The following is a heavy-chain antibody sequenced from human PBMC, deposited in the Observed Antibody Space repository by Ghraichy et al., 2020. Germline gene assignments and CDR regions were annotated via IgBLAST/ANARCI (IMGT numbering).Heavy chain of an antibody. Sequence: GGSLRLSCAASGFIFSGYWMSWVRQAPGKGPEWVANIKKDGSEKYYVDSVKGLFTISRDNAKNSLYLQMNSLRAEDTAVYYCARDLGSGWYFDYWGQGTLVTVSS. CDR3: ARDLGSGWYFDY. V-gene: IGHV3-7*01. CDR1: GFIFSGYW. CDR2: IKKDGSEK. J-gene: IGHJ4*02. D-gene: IGHD6-19*01.